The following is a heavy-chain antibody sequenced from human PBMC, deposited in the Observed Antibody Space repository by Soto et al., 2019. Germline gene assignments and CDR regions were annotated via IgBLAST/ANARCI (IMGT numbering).Heavy chain of an antibody. V-gene: IGHV3-33*01. Sequence: ESGGGVVQPGGSLRLSCVASGFTFSSYGMHWVRQAPGKGLEWVAVIWYDGNKKYYADSVKGRFTISRDNSKNTLYVQMTSLRAEDTAVYYCARGLHSLFDYWGQGALVNVSS. CDR3: ARGLHSLFDY. J-gene: IGHJ4*02. CDR2: IWYDGNKK. D-gene: IGHD2-21*01. CDR1: GFTFSSYG.